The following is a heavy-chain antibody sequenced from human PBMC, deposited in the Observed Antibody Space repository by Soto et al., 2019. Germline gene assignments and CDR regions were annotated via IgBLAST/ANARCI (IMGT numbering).Heavy chain of an antibody. CDR3: ARGRPGEGAFDI. D-gene: IGHD4-17*01. V-gene: IGHV4-38-2*01. CDR1: GYSISSGYY. CDR2: IYHSGST. J-gene: IGHJ3*02. Sequence: SETLSLTCAVSGYSISSGYYWGCMRQPPGKGLEWIGSIYHSGSTYYNPSLKSRVTISVDTSKNQFSLKLSSLTAADTAVYYCARGRPGEGAFDIWRPGTTIVVS.